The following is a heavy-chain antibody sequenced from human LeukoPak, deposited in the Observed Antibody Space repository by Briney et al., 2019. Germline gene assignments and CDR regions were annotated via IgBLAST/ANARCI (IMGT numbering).Heavy chain of an antibody. V-gene: IGHV3-43*01. J-gene: IGHJ4*02. CDR1: GFTLDDYT. CDR2: ISWDGGST. CDR3: AKNRRYYGSDPNFDY. D-gene: IGHD3-10*01. Sequence: GGSLRLSCAASGFTLDDYTIHWVRQAPGKGLEWVSLISWDGGSTYYADSVKGRFTISRDNSKNSLYLQMNSLRTEDTALYYCAKNRRYYGSDPNFDYWGQGTLVTVSS.